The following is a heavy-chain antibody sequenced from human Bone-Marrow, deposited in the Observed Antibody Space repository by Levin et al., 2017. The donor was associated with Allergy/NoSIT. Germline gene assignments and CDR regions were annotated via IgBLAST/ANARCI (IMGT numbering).Heavy chain of an antibody. CDR2: ISSDGNDK. CDR1: GFTFSNFA. D-gene: IGHD5-18*01. V-gene: IGHV3-30-3*01. CDR3: ARDRTGTAMAQFDH. J-gene: IGHJ4*02. Sequence: GGSLRLSCAASGFTFSNFAMHWVRQAPGGGLEWVAVISSDGNDKQYGNYVKGRFTISRDNSKNTLYLQVSSLRADDTALYYCARDRTGTAMAQFDHWGQGTLVTVSS.